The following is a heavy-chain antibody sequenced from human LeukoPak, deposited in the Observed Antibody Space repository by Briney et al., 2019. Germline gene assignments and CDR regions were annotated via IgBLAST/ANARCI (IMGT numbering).Heavy chain of an antibody. CDR1: GFPFSTFW. V-gene: IGHV3-48*04. CDR3: AAVIDY. CDR2: ISNSGSTK. Sequence: GGSLRLSCAVSGFPFSTFWMSWIRQAPGKGLEWISYISNSGSTKYYADSVKGRFTISRDNAKNSVFLQMNSLRAEDTAVYYCAAVIDYWGQGTLVTVSS. J-gene: IGHJ4*02.